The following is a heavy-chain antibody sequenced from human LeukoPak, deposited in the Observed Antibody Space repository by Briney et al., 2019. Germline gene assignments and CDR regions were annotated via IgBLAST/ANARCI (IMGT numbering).Heavy chain of an antibody. CDR2: IYTSGST. Sequence: PSETLSLTCTVSGGSISSYYWSWIRQPAGKGLEWIGRIYTSGSTNYNPSLKSRVTMSVDTSKNQFSLKLSSVTAADTAVYYCARDRQQLVYDAFDIWGQGTMVTVSS. D-gene: IGHD6-13*01. J-gene: IGHJ3*02. CDR1: GGSISSYY. CDR3: ARDRQQLVYDAFDI. V-gene: IGHV4-4*07.